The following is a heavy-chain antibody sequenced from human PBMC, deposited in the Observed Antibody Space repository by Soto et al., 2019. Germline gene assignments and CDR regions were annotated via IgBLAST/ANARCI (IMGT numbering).Heavy chain of an antibody. CDR2: INHSGST. CDR1: GGSFSGYY. D-gene: IGHD3-22*01. V-gene: IGHV4-34*01. J-gene: IGHJ4*02. CDR3: ARAPGDYYDSIG. Sequence: DTLSLTCAVYGGSFSGYYWSWIRQPPGKGLEWIGEINHSGSTNYNPSLKSRVTISVGTSKNQFSLKLSSVTAADTAVYYCARAPGDYYDSIGWGQGTLVTVSS.